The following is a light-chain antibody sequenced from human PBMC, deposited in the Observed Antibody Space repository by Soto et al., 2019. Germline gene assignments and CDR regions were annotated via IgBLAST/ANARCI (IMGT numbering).Light chain of an antibody. Sequence: PGESATLSCRASQTVSSARLAWFQQKPGQAPRLLIYGASSRAPGIPDRLSGSGSETDFNLTITSLESEDFAVYSCHQYGSSPWTCGQGTKVDI. V-gene: IGKV3-20*01. CDR1: QTVSSAR. CDR2: GAS. J-gene: IGKJ1*01. CDR3: HQYGSSPWT.